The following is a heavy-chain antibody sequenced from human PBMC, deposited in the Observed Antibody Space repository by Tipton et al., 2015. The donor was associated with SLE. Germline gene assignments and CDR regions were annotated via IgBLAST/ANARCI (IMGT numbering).Heavy chain of an antibody. Sequence: TLSLTCTVSGGSISSYYWSWIRQPPGKGLEWIGYNYYSGSTNYNPSLKSRVTISVDTSKNQFSLKLSSVTPADTAVYYCARGGLAARYYMDVWGKGTTVTVSS. V-gene: IGHV4-59*01. CDR2: NYYSGST. J-gene: IGHJ6*03. CDR3: ARGGLAARYYMDV. D-gene: IGHD6-6*01. CDR1: GGSISSYY.